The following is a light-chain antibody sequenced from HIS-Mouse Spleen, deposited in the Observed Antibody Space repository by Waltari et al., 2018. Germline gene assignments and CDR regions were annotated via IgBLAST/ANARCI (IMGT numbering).Light chain of an antibody. CDR3: CSYAGSSTVV. CDR1: SSDVGSYNL. J-gene: IGLJ2*01. CDR2: EGS. V-gene: IGLV2-23*01. Sequence: QSALNQPASVSGSPGQSITISCTGTSSDVGSYNLVSWYQPHPGKAPKLMIYEGSKRPSGVSNRVSGSKSGNTASLTISGLQAEDEADYYCCSYAGSSTVVFGGGTKLTVL.